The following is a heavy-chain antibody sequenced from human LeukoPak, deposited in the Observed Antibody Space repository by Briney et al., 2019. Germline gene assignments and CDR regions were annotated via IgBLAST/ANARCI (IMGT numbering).Heavy chain of an antibody. CDR3: ARGIDYAEGY. V-gene: IGHV3-66*02. CDR2: IYSGGNT. CDR1: GFTLSSKY. D-gene: IGHD4-17*01. J-gene: IGHJ4*02. Sequence: PGGSLRLSCAASGFTLSSKYMSWVRQGPGKGLEWVSIIYSGGNTLYADSVKGRFTTSRDNSKNTLYLQMNDLRPEDTAVYYCARGIDYAEGYWGQGTLVTVSS.